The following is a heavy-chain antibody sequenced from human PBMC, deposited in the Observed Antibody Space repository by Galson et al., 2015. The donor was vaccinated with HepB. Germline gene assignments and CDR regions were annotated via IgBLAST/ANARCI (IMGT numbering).Heavy chain of an antibody. D-gene: IGHD2-8*01. CDR2: IKSKTDGGTT. Sequence: SLRLSCAASGFTFSNAWMSWVRQAPGKGLEWVGRIKSKTDGGTTDYAAPVKGRFTISRDDSKNTLYLQMNSLKTEDTAVYYCTTDVDDGVSDFYYYYYGMDVWGQGTTVTVSS. V-gene: IGHV3-15*01. CDR3: TTDVDDGVSDFYYYYYGMDV. CDR1: GFTFSNAW. J-gene: IGHJ6*02.